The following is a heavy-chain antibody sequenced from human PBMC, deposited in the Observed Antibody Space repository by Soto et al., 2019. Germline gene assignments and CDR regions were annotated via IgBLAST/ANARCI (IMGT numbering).Heavy chain of an antibody. J-gene: IGHJ6*02. D-gene: IGHD2-15*01. CDR1: GFTFSSYE. V-gene: IGHV3-48*03. CDR2: ISSSGSTI. Sequence: GGSLRLSCAASGFTFSSYEMNWVRQAPGKGLEWVSYISSSGSTIYYADSVKGRFTISRDNAKNSLYLQMNSLRAEDTAVYYCASLMVAAVYYYGMDVWGQGTTVTVSS. CDR3: ASLMVAAVYYYGMDV.